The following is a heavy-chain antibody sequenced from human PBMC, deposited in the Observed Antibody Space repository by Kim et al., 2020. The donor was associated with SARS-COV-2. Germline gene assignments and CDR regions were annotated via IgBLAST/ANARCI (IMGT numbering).Heavy chain of an antibody. D-gene: IGHD1-1*01. V-gene: IGHV4-30-2*05. J-gene: IGHJ4*02. Sequence: TYSTPSLKRRVTISVDTSKNQFSRKLSSVTAADTAVYYCARGPTTGTSDYWGQGTLVTVSS. CDR3: ARGPTTGTSDY. CDR2: T.